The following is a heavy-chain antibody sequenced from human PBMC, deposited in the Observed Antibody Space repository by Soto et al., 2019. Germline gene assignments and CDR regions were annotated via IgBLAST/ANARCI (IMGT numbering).Heavy chain of an antibody. J-gene: IGHJ4*02. Sequence: QGQLQESGPGLVKPSQTLSLTCTVSGGSISRDDYYWSWIRQPPGKGLEWIGYIYYSGKTSYNPSLKSRLTISLDTSKNQFSLKLSSVSAADTAVYYCARDRSNSPDYFDYWGQGTLVTVSS. CDR2: IYYSGKT. CDR1: GGSISRDDYY. CDR3: ARDRSNSPDYFDY. D-gene: IGHD6-6*01. V-gene: IGHV4-30-4*01.